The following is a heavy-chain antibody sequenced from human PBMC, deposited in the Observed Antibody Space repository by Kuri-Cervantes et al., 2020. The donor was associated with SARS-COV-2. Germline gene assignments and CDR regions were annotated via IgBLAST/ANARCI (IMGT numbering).Heavy chain of an antibody. V-gene: IGHV3-66*01. J-gene: IGHJ6*03. CDR1: GFTVNSNY. CDR3: ARELSGWDSYYFYYMDV. CDR2: IFAGGST. D-gene: IGHD6-19*01. Sequence: ETLSLSCAASGFTVNSNYMTWVRQAPGKGLEWVSIIFAGGSTYYADSVKGRFTISRDNSKNTVDLQMNSLRVEDTAVYYCARELSGWDSYYFYYMDVWGKGTTVTVSS.